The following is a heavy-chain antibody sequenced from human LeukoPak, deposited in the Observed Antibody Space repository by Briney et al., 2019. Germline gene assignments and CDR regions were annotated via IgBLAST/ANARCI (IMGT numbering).Heavy chain of an antibody. CDR2: IYYSGST. V-gene: IGHV4-59*01. D-gene: IGHD6-13*01. Sequence: PSETLSLTCTVSGGSISSYYWSWIRQPPGKGLEWIGYIYYSGSTNYNPSLKSRVTISVDTSKNQFSLKLSSVTAADTAVYYCASVAAAGIPKFDYWGQGTLVTVSP. CDR1: GGSISSYY. J-gene: IGHJ4*02. CDR3: ASVAAAGIPKFDY.